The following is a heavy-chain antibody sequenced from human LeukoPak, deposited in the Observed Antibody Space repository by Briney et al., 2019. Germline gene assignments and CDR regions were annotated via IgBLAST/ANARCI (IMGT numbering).Heavy chain of an antibody. J-gene: IGHJ6*02. CDR1: GGSISSSSYY. Sequence: SETLSLTCTVSGGSISSSSYYWGWIRQPPGKGLEWIGSIYYSGSTYYNPSLKSRVTISVDTSKNQFSLKLSSVTAADTAVYYCASSPPQGGYYYYGMDVWGQGTTVTVSS. V-gene: IGHV4-39*01. CDR2: IYYSGST. CDR3: ASSPPQGGYYYYGMDV.